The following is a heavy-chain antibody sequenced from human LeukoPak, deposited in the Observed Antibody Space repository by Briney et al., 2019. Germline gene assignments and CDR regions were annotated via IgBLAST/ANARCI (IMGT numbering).Heavy chain of an antibody. D-gene: IGHD3-10*01. J-gene: IGHJ4*02. Sequence: SVKVSCKASGGTFSSYAISWVRQAPGQGLEWMGGIIPIFGTANYAQKFQGRVTITADESTSTAYMELSSLRSEDTAVYYCARTYYYGSGRPLAFDCWGQGTLVTVSS. V-gene: IGHV1-69*01. CDR2: IIPIFGTA. CDR3: ARTYYYGSGRPLAFDC. CDR1: GGTFSSYA.